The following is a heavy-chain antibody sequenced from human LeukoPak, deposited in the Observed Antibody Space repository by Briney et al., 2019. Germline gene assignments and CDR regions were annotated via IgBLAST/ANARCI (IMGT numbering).Heavy chain of an antibody. D-gene: IGHD2-8*01. Sequence: GGSLRLSCAASGFTFSSYAMSWVRQAPGKGLEWVSAISGSGGSTYYADSVKGRFTISRDNAKNSLYLQMNSLRVEDSAVYYCARDDQWSFDYWGQGTLVTVSS. V-gene: IGHV3-23*01. J-gene: IGHJ4*02. CDR1: GFTFSSYA. CDR2: ISGSGGST. CDR3: ARDDQWSFDY.